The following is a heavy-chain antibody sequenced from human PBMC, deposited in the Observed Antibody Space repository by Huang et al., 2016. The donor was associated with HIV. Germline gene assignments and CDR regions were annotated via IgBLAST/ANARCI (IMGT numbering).Heavy chain of an antibody. J-gene: IGHJ4*02. D-gene: IGHD6-19*01. V-gene: IGHV3-30*02. CDR1: GFTFSSYG. CDR2: IRYVENNR. Sequence: QVQLVESGGGVVQPGGSLRLSCAASGFTFSSYGMHWVRQAGGKGVGWGAFIRYVENNRQYADSVKGRFTISRDNSKNTLYLQMNSLRAEYTAFYYCAKDFPRTNSRGWCGYFDYWGQGTLVTVSS. CDR3: AKDFPRTNSRGWCGYFDY.